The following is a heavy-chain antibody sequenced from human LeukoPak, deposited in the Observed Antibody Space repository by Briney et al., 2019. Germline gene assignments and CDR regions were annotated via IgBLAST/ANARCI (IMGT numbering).Heavy chain of an antibody. CDR3: ARDQDQPLAFDY. V-gene: IGHV1-69*04. D-gene: IGHD2-2*01. J-gene: IGHJ4*02. Sequence: GASVKVSCKASGGTFSSYAISWVRQAPGQGLEWMGRIIPILGIANYAQKFQGRVTITADKSTSTAYMELSSLRSEDTAVYYCARDQDQPLAFDYWGQGTLVTVSS. CDR1: GGTFSSYA. CDR2: IIPILGIA.